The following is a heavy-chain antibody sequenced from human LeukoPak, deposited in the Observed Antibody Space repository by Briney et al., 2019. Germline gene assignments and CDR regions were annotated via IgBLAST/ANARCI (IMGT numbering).Heavy chain of an antibody. J-gene: IGHJ5*02. CDR3: ARDRIAVADNWFDP. Sequence: GGSLRLSCAASGFTFSSYWMHWVRQAPGKGLEWVSRITGDGSSTSYVDSVKGRFTISRDNAKNTLYLRMNSLRIEDTAVYYCARDRIAVADNWFDPWGQGTLVTVSS. V-gene: IGHV3-74*01. D-gene: IGHD6-19*01. CDR1: GFTFSSYW. CDR2: ITGDGSST.